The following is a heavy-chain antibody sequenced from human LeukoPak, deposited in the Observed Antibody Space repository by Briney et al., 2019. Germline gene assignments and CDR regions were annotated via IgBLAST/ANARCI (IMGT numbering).Heavy chain of an antibody. CDR2: ISSSSSYI. CDR3: ARAARIDAFDI. Sequence: GGSLRLSCAASGFTFSSCSMNWVRQAPGKGLEWVSSISSSSSYIYYADSVKGRFTISRDNAKNSLYLQMNSLRAEDTAVYYCARAARIDAFDIWGQGTMVTVSS. D-gene: IGHD6-6*01. J-gene: IGHJ3*02. V-gene: IGHV3-21*01. CDR1: GFTFSSCS.